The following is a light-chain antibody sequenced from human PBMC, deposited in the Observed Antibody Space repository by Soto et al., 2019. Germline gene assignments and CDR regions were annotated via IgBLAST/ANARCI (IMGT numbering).Light chain of an antibody. J-gene: IGKJ4*01. V-gene: IGKV3-15*01. CDR3: QQYANWPLT. Sequence: EIVMTQSPATLSVSPGERATLSCRASQSVSSYLAWYQQRPGQAPRLLIYGASTRATGIPARFSGSGSGTEFPLTISSLQSEGFAVYYCQQYANWPLTFGGGTKVEIK. CDR1: QSVSSY. CDR2: GAS.